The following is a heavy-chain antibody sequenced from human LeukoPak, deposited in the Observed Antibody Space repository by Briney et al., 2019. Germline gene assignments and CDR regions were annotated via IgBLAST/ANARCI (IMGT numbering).Heavy chain of an antibody. J-gene: IGHJ4*02. CDR2: IRYDGSNK. CDR1: GFTFSNYA. CDR3: ARDPVGVITTVYYFDC. V-gene: IGHV3-30*02. Sequence: GALRLFCAASGFTFSNYAMHWVRQAPGKGLEWGAFIRYDGSNKYYADSVKGRFTISRDNAKNSLYLQMNSLRAEDTAVYYCARDPVGVITTVYYFDCWGQGTLVTVSS. D-gene: IGHD3-22*01.